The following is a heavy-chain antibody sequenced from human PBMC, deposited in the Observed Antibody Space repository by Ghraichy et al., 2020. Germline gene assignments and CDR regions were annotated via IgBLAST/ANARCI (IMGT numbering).Heavy chain of an antibody. D-gene: IGHD3-16*02. J-gene: IGHJ4*02. CDR2: INSDGSST. CDR1: GFTFSSYW. CDR3: ARVGYDYVWGSYRGGFDY. V-gene: IGHV3-74*01. Sequence: LSLTCAASGFTFSSYWMHWVRQAPGKGLVWVSRINSDGSSTSYADSVKGRFTISRDNAKNTLYLQMNSLRAEDTAVYYCARVGYDYVWGSYRGGFDYWGQGTLVTVSS.